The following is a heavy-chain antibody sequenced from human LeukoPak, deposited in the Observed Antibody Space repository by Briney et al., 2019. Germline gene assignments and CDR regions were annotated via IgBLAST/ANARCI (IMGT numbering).Heavy chain of an antibody. CDR2: INHSGST. V-gene: IGHV4-34*01. CDR1: GGSFSGYY. CDR3: ARDTPRMVATLPFDY. J-gene: IGHJ4*02. Sequence: SETLSLTCAVYGGSFSGYYWSWIRQPPGKGLEWIGEINHSGSTNYNPSLKSRVTISVDTSKNQFSLKLSSVTAADTAVYYCARDTPRMVATLPFDYWGQGTLVTVSS. D-gene: IGHD5-12*01.